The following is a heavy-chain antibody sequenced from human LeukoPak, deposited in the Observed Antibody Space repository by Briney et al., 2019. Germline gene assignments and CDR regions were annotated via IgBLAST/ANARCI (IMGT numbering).Heavy chain of an antibody. Sequence: PGGSLRLSCAASGFTFSSYAMSWVRQAPGKGLEWVAVIWYDGSNKYYADSVKGRFTISRDNSKNTLYLQMNSLRAEDTAVYYCARDWRQWLVTYYFDYWGQGTLVTVSS. D-gene: IGHD6-19*01. CDR3: ARDWRQWLVTYYFDY. CDR1: GFTFSSYA. J-gene: IGHJ4*02. CDR2: IWYDGSNK. V-gene: IGHV3-33*08.